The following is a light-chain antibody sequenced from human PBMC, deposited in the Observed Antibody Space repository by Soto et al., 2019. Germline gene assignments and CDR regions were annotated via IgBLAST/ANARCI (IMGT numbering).Light chain of an antibody. CDR1: SSNIGNNY. V-gene: IGLV1-51*01. CDR2: DNN. Sequence: QSVLTQPPSLSAAPGQTVTISCSGGSSNIGNNYVSWYQQVAGTTPKLLIFDNNKRTSGIPDRFSGSKSGTSATLGIAGLQTGDAADYYCATWDSSPSAWLFVGGTKLTVL. CDR3: ATWDSSPSAWL. J-gene: IGLJ3*02.